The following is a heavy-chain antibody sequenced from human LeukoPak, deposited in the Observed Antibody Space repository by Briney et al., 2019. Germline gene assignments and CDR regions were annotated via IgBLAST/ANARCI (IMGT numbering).Heavy chain of an antibody. V-gene: IGHV3-48*03. CDR1: GFPFSSYE. CDR2: ISSSGSTI. CDR3: ASPTTPPANTSIVVVTATCPWDY. Sequence: PGGSLRLSCAASGFPFSSYEMNWVRQAPGKGLEWVSYISSSGSTIYYADSVKGRFTISRDNAKNSLYLQMNSLRAEDTAFYYCASPTTPPANTSIVVVTATCPWDYWGQGTPGTVSS. D-gene: IGHD2-21*02. J-gene: IGHJ4*02.